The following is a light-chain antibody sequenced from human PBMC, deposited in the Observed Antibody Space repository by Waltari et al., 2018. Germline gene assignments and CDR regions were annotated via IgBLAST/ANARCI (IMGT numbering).Light chain of an antibody. V-gene: IGKV1-39*01. CDR2: AAS. CDR3: QQSFSSPLT. CDR1: QFINRY. Sequence: DIHMTQSPSSLSASVGDRVPITCRASQFINRYLHWYQQKPGRAPKLVLYAASTLQVGVPSRFHGSGFGTEFTLIINNLQPDDFATYYCQQSFSSPLTFGGGA. J-gene: IGKJ4*01.